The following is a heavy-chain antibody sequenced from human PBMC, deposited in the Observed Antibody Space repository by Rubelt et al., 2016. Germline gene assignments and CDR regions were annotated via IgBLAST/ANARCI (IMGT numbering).Heavy chain of an antibody. D-gene: IGHD3-10*01. Sequence: QVQLQESGPGLVKPSETLSLTCTVSGYSINNGYYWGRIRQPPGKGLEWIASFFHDGSTKYNPSLKSRVTISKDGSKNQFSLNLSSVTAADTAVYYCARPTGASSASGSFLVWGQGTLVTVSS. CDR3: ARPTGASSASGSFLV. J-gene: IGHJ4*02. CDR1: GYSINNGYY. V-gene: IGHV4-38-2*02. CDR2: FFHDGST.